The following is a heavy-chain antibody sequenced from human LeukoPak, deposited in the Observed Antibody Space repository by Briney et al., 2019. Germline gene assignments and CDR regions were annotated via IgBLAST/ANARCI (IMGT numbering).Heavy chain of an antibody. D-gene: IGHD3-10*01. Sequence: GGSLRLSCAASGFTFSSYEMNWVRQAPGKGLEWVSYISSSGTTIYYADSVKGRFTISRDNAKNSLYLQMNSLGAEDTAVYYCARVGFNYYGSGSQFDYWGQGTLVTVSS. J-gene: IGHJ4*02. CDR3: ARVGFNYYGSGSQFDY. V-gene: IGHV3-48*03. CDR2: ISSSGTTI. CDR1: GFTFSSYE.